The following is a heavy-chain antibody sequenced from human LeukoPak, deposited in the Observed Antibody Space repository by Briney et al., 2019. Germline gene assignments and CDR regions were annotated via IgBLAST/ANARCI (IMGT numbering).Heavy chain of an antibody. J-gene: IGHJ4*02. CDR2: MNPNSGNT. Sequence: ASVKVSCKASGYTFTSSDINWVRQATGQGLEWLGWMNPNSGNTGYAQKFQGRVTMTTDTSTSTAYMELRSLRSDDTAVYYCARDRKDDFLDFFDYWGQGTLVTVSS. D-gene: IGHD3-3*01. V-gene: IGHV1-8*02. CDR1: GYTFTSSD. CDR3: ARDRKDDFLDFFDY.